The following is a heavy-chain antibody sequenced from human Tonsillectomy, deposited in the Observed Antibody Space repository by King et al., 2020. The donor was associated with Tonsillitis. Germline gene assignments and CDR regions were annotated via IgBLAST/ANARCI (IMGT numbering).Heavy chain of an antibody. J-gene: IGHJ6*02. Sequence: HVQLVESGGGVVQPGRSLRLSCGASGFTLSIYGMHWVRQAPGKGLEWVAVISDDGRNKYYGDSVKGRFTISRDTSKNTLYLQMNSLRAEDTAVYYCARESDIGYGSGSYSISYYYGMDVWVQGTTVTVSS. CDR1: GFTLSIYG. D-gene: IGHD3-10*01. V-gene: IGHV3-30*03. CDR3: ARESDIGYGSGSYSISYYYGMDV. CDR2: ISDDGRNK.